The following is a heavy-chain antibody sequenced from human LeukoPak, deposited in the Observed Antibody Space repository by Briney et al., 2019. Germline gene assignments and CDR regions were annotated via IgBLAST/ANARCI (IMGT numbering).Heavy chain of an antibody. Sequence: PGGSLRLSCAASGFTFSSYAMSWVRQAPGEGLEWVSAISGSGGSTYYADSVKGRFTISRDNSKNTLYLQMKSLRAEDTAVYYCAKVHEGYQEYQLLLRVFRYFDYWGQGTLVTVSS. CDR3: AKVHEGYQEYQLLLRVFRYFDY. V-gene: IGHV3-23*01. CDR1: GFTFSSYA. D-gene: IGHD2-2*01. J-gene: IGHJ4*02. CDR2: ISGSGGST.